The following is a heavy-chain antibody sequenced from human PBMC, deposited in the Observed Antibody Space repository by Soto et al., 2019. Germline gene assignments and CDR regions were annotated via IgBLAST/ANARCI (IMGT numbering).Heavy chain of an antibody. Sequence: ASVKGSCKASGYTFTSYYMHWVRQAPGQGLEWMGIINPSGGSTSYAQKFQGRVTMTRDTSTSTVYMELSSLRSEDTAVYYCARDRQYCSGGSCQPVAFAIWGQGTMVTVSS. CDR1: GYTFTSYY. CDR3: ARDRQYCSGGSCQPVAFAI. J-gene: IGHJ3*02. CDR2: INPSGGST. V-gene: IGHV1-46*03. D-gene: IGHD2-15*01.